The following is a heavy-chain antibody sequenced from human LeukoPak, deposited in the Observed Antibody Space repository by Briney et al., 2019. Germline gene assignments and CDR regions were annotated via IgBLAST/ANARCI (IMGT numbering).Heavy chain of an antibody. CDR1: GFTVSSKY. D-gene: IGHD3-10*01. V-gene: IGHV3-53*01. CDR3: ARGQGISMAGRIFDL. CDR2: FYSGGST. J-gene: IGHJ2*01. Sequence: GGSLRLSCAASGFTVSSKYMSWVRQAPGKGLEWVSVFYSGGSTYYADSVKGRFTISRDNSKNTLYLQMSSPRAEDTAVYYCARGQGISMAGRIFDLWGRGTLVTVSS.